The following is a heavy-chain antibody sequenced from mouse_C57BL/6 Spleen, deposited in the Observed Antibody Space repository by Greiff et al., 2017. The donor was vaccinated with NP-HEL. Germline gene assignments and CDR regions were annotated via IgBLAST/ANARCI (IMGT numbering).Heavy chain of an antibody. CDR3: ASSTTVVDY. D-gene: IGHD1-1*01. CDR1: GYTFTSYW. V-gene: IGHV1-69*01. Sequence: QVQLQQPGAELVMPGASVKLSCKASGYTFTSYWMHWVKQRPGQGLEWIGEIDPSDSYTNYNQKFKGKSTLTVDKSSSPAYMQLSSLTSEDAAVYYCASSTTVVDYWGQGTTLTVSS. J-gene: IGHJ2*01. CDR2: IDPSDSYT.